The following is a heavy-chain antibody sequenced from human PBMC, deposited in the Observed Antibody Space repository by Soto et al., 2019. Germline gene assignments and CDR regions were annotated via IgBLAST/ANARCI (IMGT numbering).Heavy chain of an antibody. CDR1: GFIFANYA. V-gene: IGHV3-23*01. CDR3: ARDLGSWYGRFDP. J-gene: IGHJ5*02. CDR2: ISTSGGTT. Sequence: GGSLRLSCAASGFIFANYAMSWVRQAPGKGLEWVSVISTSGGTTLYADTVKGRFTISRDNPKNTLYLQMNSLRADDTAVYYCARDLGSWYGRFDPWGQGTLVTVSS. D-gene: IGHD6-13*01.